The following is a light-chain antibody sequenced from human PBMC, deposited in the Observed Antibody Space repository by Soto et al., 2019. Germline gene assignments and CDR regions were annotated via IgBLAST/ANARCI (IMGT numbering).Light chain of an antibody. Sequence: DIQMTQSPSSLSASVGDRVTITCQASQDISNYLNWYQQKPGKAPKLLIYDASNLETGVPSRFSGSGSGTDFTFTISSLRPDDFATYYCQQYDSYSWTFGQGTKVDIK. CDR1: QDISNY. CDR2: DAS. J-gene: IGKJ1*01. V-gene: IGKV1-33*01. CDR3: QQYDSYSWT.